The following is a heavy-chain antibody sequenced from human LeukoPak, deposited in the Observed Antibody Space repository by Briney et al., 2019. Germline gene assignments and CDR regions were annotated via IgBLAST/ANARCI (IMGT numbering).Heavy chain of an antibody. Sequence: GGSLRLSCLASGFTISSFGMTWVRQAPGKGLEWVSAISDNGGSIFYADSVKGRFTISRDNSKNSLYLQMNSLRADDTAVYYCVKIAPDLPWGQGTLVTVS. V-gene: IGHV3-23*01. CDR3: VKIAPDLP. J-gene: IGHJ5*02. CDR2: ISDNGGSI. D-gene: IGHD2-21*01. CDR1: GFTISSFG.